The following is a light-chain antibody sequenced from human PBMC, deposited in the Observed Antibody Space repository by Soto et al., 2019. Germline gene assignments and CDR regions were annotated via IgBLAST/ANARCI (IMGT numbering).Light chain of an antibody. Sequence: DVVVTQSPLSLPVTLGQPASISCRSRQSLVYSDGNTYLNWFQQRPGQSPRRLIYRISNRDSGVPDRFSGSGSGTDFTLKISRVETEDVGVYYCMQGTHWPLTFGQGTRLEIK. J-gene: IGKJ5*01. V-gene: IGKV2-30*01. CDR1: QSLVYSDGNTY. CDR2: RIS. CDR3: MQGTHWPLT.